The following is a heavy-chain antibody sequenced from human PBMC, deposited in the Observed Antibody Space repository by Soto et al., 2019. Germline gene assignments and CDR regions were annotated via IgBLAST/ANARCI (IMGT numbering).Heavy chain of an antibody. CDR3: ARDLRFSDMTTVTTRGAMEFGY. CDR2: ISAYNGNT. Sequence: ASVKVSCKASGYTFTSYGISWVRQAPGQGLEWMGWISAYNGNTNYAQKLQGRVTMTTDTSTSTAYMELRSLRSDDTAVYYCARDLRFSDMTTVTTRGAMEFGYWGQGTLVTVSS. CDR1: GYTFTSYG. J-gene: IGHJ4*02. D-gene: IGHD4-17*01. V-gene: IGHV1-18*01.